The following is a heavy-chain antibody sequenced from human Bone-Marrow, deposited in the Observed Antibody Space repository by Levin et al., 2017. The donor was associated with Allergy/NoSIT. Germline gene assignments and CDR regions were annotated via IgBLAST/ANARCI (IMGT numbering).Heavy chain of an antibody. V-gene: IGHV1-46*01. Sequence: GESLKISCKAVGYTFTYYNMHWFRQAPGQGPDWMGVINPKAGSTTYAQKFQGRLTMTSDTSTTTVYMQLSSLRSEDTAVYYCARWNLGAFDIWGQGTVVTVSS. J-gene: IGHJ3*02. D-gene: IGHD1-1*01. CDR1: GYTFTYYN. CDR3: ARWNLGAFDI. CDR2: INPKAGST.